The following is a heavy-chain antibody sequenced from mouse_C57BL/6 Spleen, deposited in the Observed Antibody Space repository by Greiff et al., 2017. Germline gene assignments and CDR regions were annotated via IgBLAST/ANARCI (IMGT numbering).Heavy chain of an antibody. CDR3: ARGSYYSNYGYFDV. V-gene: IGHV2-9-1*01. J-gene: IGHJ1*03. Sequence: VQLKESGPGLVAPSQSLSITCTVSGFSLTSYAISWVRQPPGKGLEWLGVIWTGGGTNYNSARKSRLSISKDNSKSQVFLKMNSLQTDDTARYYCARGSYYSNYGYFDVWGTGTTVTVSS. CDR1: GFSLTSYA. D-gene: IGHD2-5*01. CDR2: IWTGGGT.